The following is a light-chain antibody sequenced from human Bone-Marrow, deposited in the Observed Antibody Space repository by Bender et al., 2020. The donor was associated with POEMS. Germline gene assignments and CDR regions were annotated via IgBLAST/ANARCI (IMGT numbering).Light chain of an antibody. CDR2: DVN. CDR1: SSDVGGYNF. J-gene: IGLJ1*01. V-gene: IGLV2-14*03. CDR3: CSYTGSDTYV. Sequence: QSALTQPASVSGSPGQSVTISCTGTSSDVGGYNFVSWYQQHPGKAPKLMIYDVNNRPSGVSHRFCGAKSGNTASLTISGLQAEDEAEYYCCSYTGSDTYVFGSGPKVTVL.